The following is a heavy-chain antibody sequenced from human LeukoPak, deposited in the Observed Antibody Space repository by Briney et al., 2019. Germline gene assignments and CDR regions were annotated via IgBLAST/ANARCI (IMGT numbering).Heavy chain of an antibody. CDR3: ASGYTYYYGSGSYH. CDR2: ISHDGSNR. CDR1: GITFNSYA. V-gene: IGHV3-30*04. D-gene: IGHD3-10*01. Sequence: GGSLRLSCAASGITFNSYAMHWVRQAPGKGLEWVAAISHDGSNRYYGDSVKGRFTISRDNSKNTLFLQMDSLRAEDTAVYYCASGYTYYYGSGSYHWGQGTLVTVSS. J-gene: IGHJ4*02.